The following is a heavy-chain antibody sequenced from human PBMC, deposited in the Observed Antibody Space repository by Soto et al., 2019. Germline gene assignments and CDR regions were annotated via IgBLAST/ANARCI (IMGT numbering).Heavy chain of an antibody. CDR3: ARMASSGSLNWFDP. V-gene: IGHV1-8*01. J-gene: IGHJ5*02. D-gene: IGHD3-10*01. Sequence: ASVKVSCKASGYTFTNYDITWVRQATGQGLEWMGWMNPGSGNTDYAHKFQGRVTMTRDISINTAYMELSSLGSDDTAIYYCARMASSGSLNWFDPWGQGTLVTVSS. CDR2: MNPGSGNT. CDR1: GYTFTNYD.